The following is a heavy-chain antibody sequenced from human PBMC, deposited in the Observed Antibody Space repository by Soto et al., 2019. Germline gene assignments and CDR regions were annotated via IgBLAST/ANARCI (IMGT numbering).Heavy chain of an antibody. CDR2: INPSGGST. Sequence: GASVKVSCKASGYTFTSYYMHWVRQAPGQGLEWMGIINPSGGSTSYAQKFQGRVTMTRDTSTSTVYMELSSLRSEDTAVYYCASHTQYYYDSSGYYLGPDAFDIWGQGTMVTVS. V-gene: IGHV1-46*01. CDR1: GYTFTSYY. J-gene: IGHJ3*02. D-gene: IGHD3-22*01. CDR3: ASHTQYYYDSSGYYLGPDAFDI.